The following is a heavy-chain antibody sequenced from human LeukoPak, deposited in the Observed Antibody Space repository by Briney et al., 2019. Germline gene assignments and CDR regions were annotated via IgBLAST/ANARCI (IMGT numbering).Heavy chain of an antibody. CDR2: ISDSGNTL. Sequence: GGSLRLSCAASGFTFSRYSMNWVRQGPGKGLEWVSYISDSGNTLHYADSVKGRFTISRDNAKNSLFLQMNSLRVEDTSVFYCARDQGGYNYGRGYFDYWGRGTLVTVSS. V-gene: IGHV3-48*01. CDR1: GFTFSRYS. CDR3: ARDQGGYNYGRGYFDY. J-gene: IGHJ4*02. D-gene: IGHD5-24*01.